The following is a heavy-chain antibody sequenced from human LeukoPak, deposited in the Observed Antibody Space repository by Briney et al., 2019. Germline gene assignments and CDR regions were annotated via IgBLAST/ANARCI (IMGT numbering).Heavy chain of an antibody. CDR1: GVSISSYC. CDR2: LFYSGST. D-gene: IGHD4-23*01. Sequence: SETLSLTCTVSGVSISSYCWSWIRQPPGKGLEWIAYLFYSGSTDYNPSLESRVTISVDTSKNQFSLKLGSVTAADTAVYYCATVAVTRGVTYFDYWGQGTLVTVS. V-gene: IGHV4-59*01. J-gene: IGHJ4*02. CDR3: ATVAVTRGVTYFDY.